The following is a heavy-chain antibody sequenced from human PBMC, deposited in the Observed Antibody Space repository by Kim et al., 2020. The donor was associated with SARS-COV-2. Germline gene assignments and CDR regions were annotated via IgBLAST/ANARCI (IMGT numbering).Heavy chain of an antibody. J-gene: IGHJ4*02. Sequence: GKTNYNPSLESRVTIAIDTSKNQLSLEVTSVTAADAAMYYCVRGGAYFDYWGQGVLVTVSS. CDR2: GKT. V-gene: IGHV4-59*09. D-gene: IGHD3-16*01. CDR3: VRGGAYFDY.